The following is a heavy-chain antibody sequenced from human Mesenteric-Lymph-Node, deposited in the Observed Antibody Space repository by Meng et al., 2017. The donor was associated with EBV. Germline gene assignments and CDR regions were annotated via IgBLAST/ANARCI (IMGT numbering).Heavy chain of an antibody. Sequence: QVGRQGPGQGLVKPSEPLSLTVTVSGDSISSDSHYWGWIRQPPGKGLEWIGTIYYSGSTYYNPSLKSRVTVSMDTSKNQFSLKLRSVTATDTAIYYCARHGYQPLLYGYYFDYWGQGTLVTVSS. CDR2: IYYSGST. V-gene: IGHV4-39*01. CDR3: ARHGYQPLLYGYYFDY. J-gene: IGHJ4*02. CDR1: GDSISSDSHY. D-gene: IGHD2-2*02.